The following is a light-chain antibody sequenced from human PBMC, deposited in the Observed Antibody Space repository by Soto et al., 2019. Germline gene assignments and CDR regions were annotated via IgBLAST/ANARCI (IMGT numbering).Light chain of an antibody. CDR3: GAWDDSVYGYV. J-gene: IGLJ1*01. CDR1: RSNIGSNV. Sequence: QSVPTQPPSASATPGQRVTISCSGSRSNIGSNVVNWYQHLPGTAPKLLIYDTIHRPSGVPDRFSASKSGTSASLAISGLQSEDEADYHCGAWDDSVYGYVFGSGTKLTVL. V-gene: IGLV1-44*01. CDR2: DTI.